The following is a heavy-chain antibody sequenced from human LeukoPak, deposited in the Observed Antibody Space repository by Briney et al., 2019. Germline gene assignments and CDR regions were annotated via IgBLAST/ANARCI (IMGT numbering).Heavy chain of an antibody. D-gene: IGHD2-2*01. Sequence: PGGSLRLSCAASGFTFSSYAMSWVRQAPGKGLEWVSAISGSGGSTYYADSVKGRFTISRDNSKNTLYLQMNSLRAEDTAVYYCATHIVVVPAASPDAFDIWGQGTMVTVSS. CDR2: ISGSGGST. CDR3: ATHIVVVPAASPDAFDI. CDR1: GFTFSSYA. V-gene: IGHV3-23*01. J-gene: IGHJ3*02.